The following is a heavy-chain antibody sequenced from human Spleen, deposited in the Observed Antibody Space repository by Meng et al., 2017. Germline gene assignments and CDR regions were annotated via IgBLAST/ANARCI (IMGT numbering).Heavy chain of an antibody. CDR2: INHSGCT. CDR1: GGSFSDYY. J-gene: IGHJ1*01. CDR3: ARGYSRGKYFQH. D-gene: IGHD6-13*01. Sequence: QVQLQWWGAGLLKPSETLSLTCVVSGGSFSDYYWSWIRQPPGKGLEWIGEINHSGCTNYNPSLESRATISVDTSQNNLSLKLSSVTAADSAVYYCARGYSRGKYFQHWGQGTLVTVSS. V-gene: IGHV4-34*01.